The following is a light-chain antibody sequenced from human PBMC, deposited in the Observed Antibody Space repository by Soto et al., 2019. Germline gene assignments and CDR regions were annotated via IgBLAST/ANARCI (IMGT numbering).Light chain of an antibody. V-gene: IGKV3-15*01. CDR2: GAS. J-gene: IGKJ4*01. CDR1: QSVSSN. CDR3: QQYSKWPGT. Sequence: EIVMTQSPATLSVSPGERATLSCRASQSVSSNLAWYQQKPGQAPRLLIYGASTRATGIPARFSGSRSGTEFTLTISSLQSEDFAVYYCQQYSKWPGTFGGGTKVEIK.